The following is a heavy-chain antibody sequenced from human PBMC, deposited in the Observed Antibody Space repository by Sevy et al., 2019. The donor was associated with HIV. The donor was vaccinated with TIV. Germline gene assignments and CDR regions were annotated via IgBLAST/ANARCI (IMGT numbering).Heavy chain of an antibody. CDR2: FDPEDGET. CDR1: GKTLSDLS. V-gene: IGHV1-24*01. Sequence: ASVKVSCKVSGKTLSDLSMHWVRQAPGKGLEWMGSFDPEDGETLYAQNFRARVTMTEDTSTDTAYMELSSLRSEDTAVYYCATTKDYTDSSGDPFDYWGQGSLVTVSS. CDR3: ATTKDYTDSSGDPFDY. J-gene: IGHJ4*02. D-gene: IGHD3-22*01.